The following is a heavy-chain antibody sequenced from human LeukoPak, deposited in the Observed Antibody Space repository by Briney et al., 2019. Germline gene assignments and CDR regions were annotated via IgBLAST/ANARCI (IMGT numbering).Heavy chain of an antibody. CDR1: GGSISSSTYY. CDR3: ARGYGYNSEY. J-gene: IGHJ4*02. D-gene: IGHD5-24*01. CDR2: IYYSGST. V-gene: IGHV4-39*07. Sequence: SETLSLTCTVSGGSISSSTYYWGWIRQPPGKGLEWIGSIYYSGSTYYNLSLKSRVTISLDTSKNQFSLKLSSVTAADTAVYYCARGYGYNSEYWGQGTLVTVSP.